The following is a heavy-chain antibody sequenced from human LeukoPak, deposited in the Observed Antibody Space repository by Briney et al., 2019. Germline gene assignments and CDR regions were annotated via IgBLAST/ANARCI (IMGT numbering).Heavy chain of an antibody. Sequence: SVKVSCKASGGTFSSYAISWVRQAPGQGLEWMGGIIPIFGTANYAQKFQGRVTITTDESTSTAYMELSSLRSEDTAVYYRATSPSSGWYPDYWGQGTLVTVSS. CDR2: IIPIFGTA. CDR3: ATSPSSGWYPDY. CDR1: GGTFSSYA. V-gene: IGHV1-69*05. D-gene: IGHD6-19*01. J-gene: IGHJ4*02.